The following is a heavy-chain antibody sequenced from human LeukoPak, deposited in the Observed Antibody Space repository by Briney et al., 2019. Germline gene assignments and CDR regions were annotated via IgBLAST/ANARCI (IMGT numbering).Heavy chain of an antibody. CDR2: ISGSGGST. CDR1: GFTFSSYA. Sequence: GGSLRLSCAASGFTFSSYAMSWVRQAPGKGLEWVSAISGSGGSTYYADSVKGRFTISRDNSKNTLCLQMNSLRAEDTAVYYCASHRLSSSALDYWGQGTLVTVSS. CDR3: ASHRLSSSALDY. J-gene: IGHJ4*02. D-gene: IGHD6-6*01. V-gene: IGHV3-23*01.